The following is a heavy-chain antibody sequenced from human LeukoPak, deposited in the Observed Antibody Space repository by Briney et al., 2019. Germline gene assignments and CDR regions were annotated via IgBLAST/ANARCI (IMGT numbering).Heavy chain of an antibody. CDR2: IKQDGREK. Sequence: GGSLRLSCAASGFMFSNYWMSWVRQAPGKGLEWVANIKQDGREKYYVDSVKGRFTISRDNAKKSLYLQMNSLRAEDTAVYYCARSRYDSSGYYGIIGNWGQGTLVTVSS. D-gene: IGHD3-22*01. CDR1: GFMFSNYW. J-gene: IGHJ4*02. V-gene: IGHV3-7*01. CDR3: ARSRYDSSGYYGIIGN.